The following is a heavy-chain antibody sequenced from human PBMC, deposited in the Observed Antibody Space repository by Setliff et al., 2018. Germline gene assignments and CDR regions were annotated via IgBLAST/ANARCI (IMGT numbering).Heavy chain of an antibody. V-gene: IGHV3-48*03. CDR2: THTDGITI. Sequence: PGGSLRLSCEASGFTFRTYEMIWVRQAPGKGLERVSKTHTDGITIYSDSVRGRFTISKDSAKNSLHLQMNSLRAEDTAIYFCARRLPYYGMDVWGQGTTVTVSS. CDR1: GFTFRTYE. D-gene: IGHD2-15*01. J-gene: IGHJ6*02. CDR3: ARRLPYYGMDV.